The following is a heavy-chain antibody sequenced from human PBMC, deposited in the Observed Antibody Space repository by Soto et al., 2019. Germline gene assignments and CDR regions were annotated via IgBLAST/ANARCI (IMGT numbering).Heavy chain of an antibody. D-gene: IGHD1-26*01. CDR1: GFTFDEYG. CDR3: ARGDATLSAYYYSMDV. J-gene: IGHJ6*03. Sequence: PGGSLRLSCAASGFTFDEYGMSWVRQVPGQGLEWVSRINRDGNYRTYADSVRGRLTISRDNAKNTLYLQMNSLRAEDTAVYYCARGDATLSAYYYSMDVWGKGTTVTVSS. CDR2: INRDGNYR. V-gene: IGHV3-74*03.